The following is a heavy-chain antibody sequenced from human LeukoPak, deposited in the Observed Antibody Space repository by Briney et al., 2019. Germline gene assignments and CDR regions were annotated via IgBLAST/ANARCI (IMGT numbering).Heavy chain of an antibody. J-gene: IGHJ3*02. D-gene: IGHD3-10*01. CDR2: IYYSGST. CDR3: ARTEFLWFGEFSNAFDI. CDR1: GGSISSYY. V-gene: IGHV4-59*08. Sequence: SSETLSLTCTVSGGSISSYYWGWIRQPPGKGLEWIGYIYYSGSTNYNPSLKSRVTISVDTSKNQFSLKLSSVTAADTAVYYCARTEFLWFGEFSNAFDIWGQGTMVTVSS.